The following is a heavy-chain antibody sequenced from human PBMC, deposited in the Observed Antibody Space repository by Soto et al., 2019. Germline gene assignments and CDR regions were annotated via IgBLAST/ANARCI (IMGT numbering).Heavy chain of an antibody. D-gene: IGHD3-10*01. CDR2: ISAYNGNT. CDR1: GYTFTSYG. V-gene: IGHV1-18*01. CDR3: ARTGFYYYGSGSPVAVDY. J-gene: IGHJ4*02. Sequence: QVQLVQSGAEVKKPGASEKVSCKASGYTFTSYGISWVRQAPGQGLEWMGWISAYNGNTHYAQKLQGRVTMTTDTSTSTAYMELRSLRSDDTAVYFCARTGFYYYGSGSPVAVDYWGQGTLVTVSS.